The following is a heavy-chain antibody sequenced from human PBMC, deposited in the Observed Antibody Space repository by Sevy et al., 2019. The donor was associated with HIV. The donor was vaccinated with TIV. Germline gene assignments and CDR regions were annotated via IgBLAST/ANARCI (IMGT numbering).Heavy chain of an antibody. CDR3: ARGPGQLVGNYFDY. CDR2: ISGSSNTK. D-gene: IGHD6-13*01. J-gene: IGHJ4*02. CDR1: GFTFSSYS. V-gene: IGHV3-48*01. Sequence: GGSLRLSCAASGFTFSSYSMNWVRQAPGKGLEWVSYISGSSNTKYYADSVKGRFTISRDNAKNSLYLQMNSLGAEDTAVYYCARGPGQLVGNYFDYWGQGTPVTVSS.